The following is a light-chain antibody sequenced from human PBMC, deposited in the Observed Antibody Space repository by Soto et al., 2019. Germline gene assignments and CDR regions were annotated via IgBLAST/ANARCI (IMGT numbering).Light chain of an antibody. Sequence: IVLTQSPCTLSLSTGERATLSCRASQSVSSSNLAWYQQKPGQAPRLLIYGASSRATGIPARFSGSGSGTEFTLTISSLHSEDFAVYYCQQYNNWPAITFGQGTRLEIK. J-gene: IGKJ5*01. CDR3: QQYNNWPAIT. V-gene: IGKV3-15*01. CDR2: GAS. CDR1: QSVSSSN.